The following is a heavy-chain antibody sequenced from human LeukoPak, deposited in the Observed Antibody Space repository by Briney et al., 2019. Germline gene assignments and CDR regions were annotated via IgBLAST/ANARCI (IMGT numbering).Heavy chain of an antibody. J-gene: IGHJ3*02. D-gene: IGHD6-19*01. CDR1: GFTFSTYW. CDR3: AKDPPYSSGWFYPADAFDI. CDR2: IKGDGSER. V-gene: IGHV3-7*01. Sequence: GGSLRLSCAASGFTFSTYWMTWVRQVPGKGLEWVGNIKGDGSERYYLDSVKGRFTISRDNAKNSLYLQMNSLRAEDTAVYYCAKDPPYSSGWFYPADAFDIWGQGTMVTVS.